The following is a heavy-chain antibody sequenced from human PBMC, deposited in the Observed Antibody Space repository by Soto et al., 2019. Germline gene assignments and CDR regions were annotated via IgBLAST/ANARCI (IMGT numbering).Heavy chain of an antibody. J-gene: IGHJ4*02. D-gene: IGHD3-10*01. Sequence: PEETPSITCTISNGSISSTTYFWGWIRQPPGKGLEWIGSISYSGSTFYNPSLKSRVTISVETSKNQFSLKLSYMTDADTAVYYCARHYYGSGSYLPTFDYWGQGTLVTVSS. CDR2: ISYSGST. CDR3: ARHYYGSGSYLPTFDY. V-gene: IGHV4-39*01. CDR1: NGSISSTTYF.